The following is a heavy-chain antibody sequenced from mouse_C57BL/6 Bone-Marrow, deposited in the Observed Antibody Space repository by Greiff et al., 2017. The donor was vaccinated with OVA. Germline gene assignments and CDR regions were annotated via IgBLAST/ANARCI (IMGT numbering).Heavy chain of an antibody. Sequence: EVQLQQSGPELVKPGASVKIPCKASGYTFTDYNMDWVKQSHGKSLEWIGDINPNNGGTIYNQKFKGKATLTVDKSSSTAYMELRSLTSEDTAVYYCARLELGRAWFAYWGQGTLVTVSA. D-gene: IGHD4-1*01. CDR1: GYTFTDYN. J-gene: IGHJ3*01. V-gene: IGHV1-18*01. CDR3: ARLELGRAWFAY. CDR2: INPNNGGT.